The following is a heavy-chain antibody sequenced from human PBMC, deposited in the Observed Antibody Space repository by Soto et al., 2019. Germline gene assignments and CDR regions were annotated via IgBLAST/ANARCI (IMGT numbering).Heavy chain of an antibody. Sequence: SETLSLTCTVSGGSITSYYCSWIRQPQGPGLGWDGYVYYSGSPTSNPHLKARVTISVATSKNHFSLKLSSVTAADTSVYSCARGMGMATIFAYFDYWGQGTLVTVSS. CDR3: ARGMGMATIFAYFDY. CDR1: GGSITSYY. V-gene: IGHV4-59*01. D-gene: IGHD5-12*01. J-gene: IGHJ4*02. CDR2: VYYSGSP.